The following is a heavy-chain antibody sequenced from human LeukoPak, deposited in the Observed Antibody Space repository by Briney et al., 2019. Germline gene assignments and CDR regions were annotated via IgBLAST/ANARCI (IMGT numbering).Heavy chain of an antibody. Sequence: SQTLSLTCTVSGGSVSSGPYYWSWIRQPAGKGLEWIGRIYTSGSINYNPSLKSRVTISLDTSKNQFSLKLSSVTAADTAVYYCARGGWFGESPFDYWGQGTLVTVSS. CDR3: ARGGWFGESPFDY. CDR2: IYTSGSI. J-gene: IGHJ4*02. D-gene: IGHD3-10*01. CDR1: GGSVSSGPYY. V-gene: IGHV4-61*02.